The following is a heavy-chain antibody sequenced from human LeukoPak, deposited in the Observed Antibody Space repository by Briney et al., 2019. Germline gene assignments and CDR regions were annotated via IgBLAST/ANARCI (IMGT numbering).Heavy chain of an antibody. D-gene: IGHD6-19*01. J-gene: IGHJ6*02. CDR2: INHSGST. V-gene: IGHV4-34*01. CDR1: GGSFSGYY. Sequence: SETLSLTCAVYGGSFSGYYWSWIRQPPGKGLEWIGEINHSGSTSYNPSLKSRVTISVDTSKNQFSLKLSSVTAADTAVYYCARGQDSSGWAYYYYYGMDVWGQGTTVTVSS. CDR3: ARGQDSSGWAYYYYYGMDV.